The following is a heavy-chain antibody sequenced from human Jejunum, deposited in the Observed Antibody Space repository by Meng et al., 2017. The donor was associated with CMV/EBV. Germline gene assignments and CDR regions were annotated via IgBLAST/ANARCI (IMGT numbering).Heavy chain of an antibody. CDR1: YT. D-gene: IGHD2-2*01. Sequence: YTMCWVRQAPGKGLVWVSGISGNSGSTYYADSVKGRFTISRDNSKNTVSLHMNSLRAEDTALYYCAKSRIAVAAAAGYYYYGLDVWGQGTTVTVSS. J-gene: IGHJ6*02. CDR2: ISGNSGST. V-gene: IGHV3-23*01. CDR3: AKSRIAVAAAAGYYYYGLDV.